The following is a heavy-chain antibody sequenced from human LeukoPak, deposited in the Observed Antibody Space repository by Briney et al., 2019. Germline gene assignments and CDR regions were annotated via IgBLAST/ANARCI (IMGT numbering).Heavy chain of an antibody. CDR1: GFTFSSYA. CDR3: ARKGYSSSWYGLGAFDI. CDR2: ISGSGGST. V-gene: IGHV3-23*01. Sequence: GGSLRLSCAVSGFTFSSYAMSWVRQAPGKGLEWVSAISGSGGSTYYADSVKGRFTISRDNSKNTLYLQMNSLRAEDTAVYYCARKGYSSSWYGLGAFDIWGQGTMVTVSS. D-gene: IGHD6-13*01. J-gene: IGHJ3*02.